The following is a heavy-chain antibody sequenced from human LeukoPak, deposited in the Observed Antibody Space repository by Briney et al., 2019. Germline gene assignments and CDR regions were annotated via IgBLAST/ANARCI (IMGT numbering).Heavy chain of an antibody. CDR3: STLMVRGIINI. Sequence: GGSLRLSCAASGFTFSNAWMSWVRQAPGKGLEWVGRIQSKTDGGTIEYAAPVKGRFSISRGDSKTTLFLQMNSLKTEDTGVYYCSTLMVRGIINIWGQGTLVTVSS. J-gene: IGHJ4*02. V-gene: IGHV3-15*01. D-gene: IGHD3-10*01. CDR2: IQSKTDGGTI. CDR1: GFTFSNAW.